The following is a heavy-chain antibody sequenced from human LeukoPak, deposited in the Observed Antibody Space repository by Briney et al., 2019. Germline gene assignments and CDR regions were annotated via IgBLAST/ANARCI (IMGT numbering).Heavy chain of an antibody. CDR3: ARGWTGGSSWYEDHWDY. D-gene: IGHD6-13*01. J-gene: IGHJ4*02. Sequence: ASVKVSCKASGYTFTSYGISWVRQAPGQGLEWMGWISAYNGNTNYAQKLQGRVTMTTDTSTSTAYMELRSLRSDDTAVYYCARGWTGGSSWYEDHWDYWGQGTLVTVSS. CDR1: GYTFTSYG. CDR2: ISAYNGNT. V-gene: IGHV1-18*01.